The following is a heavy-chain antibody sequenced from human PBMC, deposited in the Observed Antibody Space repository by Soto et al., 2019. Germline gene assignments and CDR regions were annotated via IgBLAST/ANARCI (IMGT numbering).Heavy chain of an antibody. J-gene: IGHJ4*02. CDR1: GYSISSGYY. V-gene: IGHV4-38-2*02. Sequence: LSLTCAVSGYSISSGYYWGWIRQPPGKGLEWIGSIYHSGSTYYNPSLKSRVTISVDTSKNQFSLKLSSVTAADTAVYYCARDSVIRGATMVGYWGQGTLVTVSS. D-gene: IGHD1-26*01. CDR2: IYHSGST. CDR3: ARDSVIRGATMVGY.